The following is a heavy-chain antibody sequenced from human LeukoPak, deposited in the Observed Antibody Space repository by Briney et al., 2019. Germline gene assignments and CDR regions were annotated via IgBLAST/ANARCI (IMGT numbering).Heavy chain of an antibody. J-gene: IGHJ3*02. CDR2: IYNDGDT. CDR3: ARIHTAGGAFDI. Sequence: GGSLRLSCAASGFTISSTYMSWVRQAPGKGLEWVSIIYNDGDTYYPDSVKGRSTISRDNSKNTLYLQMNSLRADDTAVYYCARIHTAGGAFDIWGQGTMVSVSS. D-gene: IGHD1-26*01. CDR1: GFTISSTY. V-gene: IGHV3-53*01.